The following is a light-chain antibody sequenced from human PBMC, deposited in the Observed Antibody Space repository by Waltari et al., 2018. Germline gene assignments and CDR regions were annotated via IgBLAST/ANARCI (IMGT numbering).Light chain of an antibody. CDR3: QQYYSTPRT. CDR2: WAS. Sequence: DIVMTQSPDSLAVSLGERATINCKSRQRVLYSSNNKNYLAWYQQRPGQPPKLLIYWASTRESGVPDRFSGSGSGTDFTLTISSLQAEDVAVYYCQQYYSTPRTFGQGTKVEIE. J-gene: IGKJ1*01. CDR1: QRVLYSSNNKNY. V-gene: IGKV4-1*01.